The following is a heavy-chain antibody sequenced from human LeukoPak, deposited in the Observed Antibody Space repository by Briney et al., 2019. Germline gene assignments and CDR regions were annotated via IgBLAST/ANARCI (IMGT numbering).Heavy chain of an antibody. CDR1: GYSVSSGFY. CDR2: IYHSGNT. V-gene: IGHV4-38-2*02. D-gene: IGHD2-15*01. CDR3: ASFYCSGGSCYQYFSYYYMDV. J-gene: IGHJ6*03. Sequence: SETLSLTCTVSGYSVSSGFYWGWIRQPPGKGLEWVGIIYHSGNTYYNPSLKSRVTMSLDTSKNQFYLKLTSVTAADTAVYYCASFYCSGGSCYQYFSYYYMDVWGKGTTVTISS.